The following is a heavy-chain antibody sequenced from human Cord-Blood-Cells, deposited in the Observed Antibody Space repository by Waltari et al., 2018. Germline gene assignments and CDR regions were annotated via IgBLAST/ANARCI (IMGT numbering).Heavy chain of an antibody. CDR1: GGSFSGYY. CDR2: INHRGST. D-gene: IGHD1-1*01. Sequence: QVQLQQWGAGLLKPSEPLSPTCAVYGGSFSGYYWGWTRQPPGNGLEWIGEINHRGSTNYNPSLKSRVTISVDTSKNQFSLKLSSVTAADTAVYYCASAPGTTGTTYYYYYGMDVWGQGTTVTVSS. J-gene: IGHJ6*02. CDR3: ASAPGTTGTTYYYYYGMDV. V-gene: IGHV4-34*01.